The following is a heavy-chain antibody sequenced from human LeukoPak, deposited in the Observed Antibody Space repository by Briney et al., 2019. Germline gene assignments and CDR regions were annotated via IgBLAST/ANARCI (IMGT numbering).Heavy chain of an antibody. CDR3: ARAPRYSYGYGVFDY. Sequence: SETLSLTCTVSGDSISSSSFHWGWIRQPPGKGLEWIGSIYDSGNTNYNPSLKSRVTISVDTSKNQISLKVSSVTAADTAVYYCARAPRYSYGYGVFDYWGQGTLVTVSS. V-gene: IGHV4-39*07. J-gene: IGHJ4*02. CDR2: IYDSGNT. CDR1: GDSISSSSFH. D-gene: IGHD5-18*01.